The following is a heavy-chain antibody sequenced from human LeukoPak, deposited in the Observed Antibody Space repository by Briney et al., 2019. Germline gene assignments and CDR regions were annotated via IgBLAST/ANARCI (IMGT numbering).Heavy chain of an antibody. D-gene: IGHD5-18*01. CDR3: ARGEGYSYGYKLFDY. CDR2: INHSGST. V-gene: IGHV4-34*01. J-gene: IGHJ4*02. Sequence: SETLSLTCAVYGGSFSGYYWSWIRQPPGKGLEWIGEINHSGSTNYNPSLKSRVTISVDTSKNQFSLELSSVTAADTAVYYSARGEGYSYGYKLFDYWGQGTLVTVSS. CDR1: GGSFSGYY.